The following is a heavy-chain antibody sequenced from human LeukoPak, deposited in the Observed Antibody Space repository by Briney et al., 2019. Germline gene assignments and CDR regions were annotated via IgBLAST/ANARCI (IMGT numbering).Heavy chain of an antibody. V-gene: IGHV3-11*01. D-gene: IGHD6-13*01. CDR2: ISSSGNST. J-gene: IGHJ4*02. CDR1: GFTFSDYY. CDR3: ARDDLVAAAPFNY. Sequence: GGSLRLSCAVSGFTFSDYYTNWIRQAPGKGLEWVSHISSSGNSTYYADSVKGRFTISRDNAKNSLYLQMNSLRAEDTAVYYCARDDLVAAAPFNYWGQGTLVTVSS.